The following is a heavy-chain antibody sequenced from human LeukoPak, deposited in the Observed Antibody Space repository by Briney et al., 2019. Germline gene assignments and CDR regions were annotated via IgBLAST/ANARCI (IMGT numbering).Heavy chain of an antibody. CDR3: AKDPIIAARPYYFDY. CDR2: ISGSGGST. CDR1: GFTFSSYA. J-gene: IGHJ4*02. Sequence: GGSLRLSCAASGFTFSSYAMSWVRQAPGKGLEWVSAISGSGGSTYYADSVKGRFTISRDNAKNTLYLQMNSLRAEDTAVYYCAKDPIIAARPYYFDYWGQGTLVTVSS. V-gene: IGHV3-23*01. D-gene: IGHD6-6*01.